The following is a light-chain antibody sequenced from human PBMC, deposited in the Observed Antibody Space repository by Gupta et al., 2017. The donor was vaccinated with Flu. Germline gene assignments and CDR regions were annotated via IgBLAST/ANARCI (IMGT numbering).Light chain of an antibody. CDR1: QSISVY. Sequence: TSLSASVGDRVTITCRASQSISVYLNWYQQKSGEAPRFLIYAASTLETGVPSRFSGSGSGKDFTLTIDSLHPDDFATYYCQQTYSTPYTFG. CDR2: AAS. CDR3: QQTYSTPYT. J-gene: IGKJ2*01. V-gene: IGKV1-39*01.